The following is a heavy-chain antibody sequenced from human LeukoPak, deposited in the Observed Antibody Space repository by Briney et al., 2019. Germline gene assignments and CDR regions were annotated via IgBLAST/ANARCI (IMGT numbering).Heavy chain of an antibody. V-gene: IGHV1-18*01. CDR2: ISAYNGNT. D-gene: IGHD3-22*01. CDR1: GYTFTSYG. Sequence: ASVKVSCKASGYTFTSYGISLVRQAPGQGLEWMGWISAYNGNTNYAQKLQGRVTMTTDTSTSTAYMELRSLRSDDTAVYYCASLYYYDSSGYPYYFDYWGQGTLVTVSS. CDR3: ASLYYYDSSGYPYYFDY. J-gene: IGHJ4*02.